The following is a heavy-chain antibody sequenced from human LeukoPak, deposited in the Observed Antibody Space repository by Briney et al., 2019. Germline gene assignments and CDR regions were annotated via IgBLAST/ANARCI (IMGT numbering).Heavy chain of an antibody. CDR3: ARRLLGYCSGGSCYSGYFQH. Sequence: SETLSLTCTVSGGSISSYYWSWIRQPPGKGLEWIGEINHSGSTNSNPSLKSRVTISVDTSKNQFSLKLSSVTAADTAMYYCARRLLGYCSGGSCYSGYFQHWGQGTLVTVSS. J-gene: IGHJ1*01. CDR2: INHSGST. V-gene: IGHV4-34*01. D-gene: IGHD2-15*01. CDR1: GGSISSYY.